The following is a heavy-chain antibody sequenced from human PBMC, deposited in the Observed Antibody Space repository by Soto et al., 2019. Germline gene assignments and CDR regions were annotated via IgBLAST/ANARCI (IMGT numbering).Heavy chain of an antibody. Sequence: EVQLVESGGGLVQPGGSLRLSCAASGFTFSSYSMNWVRQAPGKGLEWVSYISSSSSTIYYADSVKGRFTISRDNAKNSLYLQMNSLRDEDTAVYYCARDFHVGYSSSDPHDYWGQGTLVTVSS. CDR2: ISSSSSTI. CDR3: ARDFHVGYSSSDPHDY. CDR1: GFTFSSYS. D-gene: IGHD6-13*01. V-gene: IGHV3-48*02. J-gene: IGHJ4*02.